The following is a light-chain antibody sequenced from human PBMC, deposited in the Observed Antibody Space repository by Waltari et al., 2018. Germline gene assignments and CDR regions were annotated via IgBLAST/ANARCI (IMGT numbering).Light chain of an antibody. CDR1: SSDVGGFDY. Sequence: GQSVTISCTGTSSDVGGFDYVSWYQQHPGKVPRLMIYEVSKRPSGVPDRFSGSKSGNTASLTVSGLQVEDEADYYCSSFAGSSQMLFGGGTKLTVL. J-gene: IGLJ2*01. CDR3: SSFAGSSQML. CDR2: EVS. V-gene: IGLV2-8*01.